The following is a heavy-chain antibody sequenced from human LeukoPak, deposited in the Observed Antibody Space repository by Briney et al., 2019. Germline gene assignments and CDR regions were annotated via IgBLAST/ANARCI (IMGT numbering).Heavy chain of an antibody. CDR3: AATYYYGSGSFDY. V-gene: IGHV3-30*03. Sequence: AGGSLRLSCAASGFAFSTYWMDWVRQAPGKGLEWVAVISYDGSNKYYADSVKGRFTISRDNSKNTLYLQMNSLRAEDTAVYYCAATYYYGSGSFDYWGQGTLVTVSS. D-gene: IGHD3-10*01. J-gene: IGHJ4*02. CDR2: ISYDGSNK. CDR1: GFAFSTYW.